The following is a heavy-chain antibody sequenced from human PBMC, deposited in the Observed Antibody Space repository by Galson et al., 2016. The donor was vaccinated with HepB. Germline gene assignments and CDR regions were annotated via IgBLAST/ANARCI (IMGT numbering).Heavy chain of an antibody. CDR3: GKPGGFDY. J-gene: IGHJ4*02. D-gene: IGHD3-16*01. CDR1: GFSFSNYG. V-gene: IGHV3-23*01. Sequence: SLRLSCAASGFSFSNYGMSWVRQAPGKGLEWVSVITRSGGATHYADFVKGRFTISRDNSKNTLYSYMNNLTARDTAIYDCGKPGGFDYWGQGALVTVSS. CDR2: ITRSGGAT.